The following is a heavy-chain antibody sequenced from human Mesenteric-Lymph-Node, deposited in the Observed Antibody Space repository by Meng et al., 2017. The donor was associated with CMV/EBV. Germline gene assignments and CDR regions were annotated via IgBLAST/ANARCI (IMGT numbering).Heavy chain of an antibody. V-gene: IGHV3-53*01. CDR3: AKDNSASYYYYGMDV. CDR1: GFSVTYNF. D-gene: IGHD2/OR15-2a*01. Sequence: GESLKISCAASGFSVTYNFMTWVRQAPGKGLEWVSLISSGGTTYYADSVKGRFTISRDNSRNTLYLQMNSLRAEDTAVYYCAKDNSASYYYYGMDVWGQGTTVTVSS. CDR2: ISSGGTT. J-gene: IGHJ6*02.